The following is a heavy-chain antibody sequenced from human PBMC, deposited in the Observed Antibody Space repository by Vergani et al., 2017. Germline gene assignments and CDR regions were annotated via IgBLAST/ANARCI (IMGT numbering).Heavy chain of an antibody. Sequence: QVQLQESGPGLVKPSETLSLTCTVSGGSISSYYWSWIRQPPGKGLEWIGYIYYSGSTNYNPSLKSRVTISVATSKNQFSLKLSSVTAADTAVYYCARAGVLAAAYYDGMDVWGQGTTVTVSS. V-gene: IGHV4-59*01. CDR2: IYYSGST. D-gene: IGHD2-21*02. CDR3: ARAGVLAAAYYDGMDV. CDR1: GGSISSYY. J-gene: IGHJ6*02.